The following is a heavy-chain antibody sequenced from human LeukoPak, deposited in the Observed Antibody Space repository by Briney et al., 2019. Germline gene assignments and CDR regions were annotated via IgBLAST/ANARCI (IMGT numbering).Heavy chain of an antibody. J-gene: IGHJ4*02. V-gene: IGHV4-38-2*01. CDR3: ARRRGSYYFGY. CDR2: IYHSGST. D-gene: IGHD1-26*01. CDR1: GYSISSGYY. Sequence: SETLSLTCAVSGYSISSGYYWGWIRQPPGKGLEWIGSIYHSGSTYYNPSLKSRVTISVDTSKNQFSLNLSSVTAADTAVYYCARRRGSYYFGYWGQGTLVTVSS.